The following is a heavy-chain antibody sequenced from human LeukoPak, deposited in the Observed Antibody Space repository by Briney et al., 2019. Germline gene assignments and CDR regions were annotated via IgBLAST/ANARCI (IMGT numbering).Heavy chain of an antibody. CDR3: AREGLELPSPFDY. J-gene: IGHJ4*02. V-gene: IGHV1-18*01. CDR1: GYNFINYV. D-gene: IGHD3-16*02. CDR2: ISAYNGNT. Sequence: ASVKVSCKASGYNFINYVMTWARQAPGQGLEWMGWISAYNGNTNYAQKFQGRVTMTTDTSTSTVYMELRRLRSDDTDVYYCAREGLELPSPFDYWGQGTLVTVSS.